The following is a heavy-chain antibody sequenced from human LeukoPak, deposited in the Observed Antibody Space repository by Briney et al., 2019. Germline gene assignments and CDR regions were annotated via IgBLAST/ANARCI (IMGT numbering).Heavy chain of an antibody. CDR1: GYTFSSYA. Sequence: SGGSLRLSCAASGYTFSSYAMHWVRQAPGKGLEWVAVMSYDGSNKYYPDSVKGRFTISRDNSKNTLYLQMNSLRAEDTAVYYCAREGLILQYYGGYFDYWGQGTLVTVSS. CDR3: AREGLILQYYGGYFDY. CDR2: MSYDGSNK. V-gene: IGHV3-30-3*01. J-gene: IGHJ4*02. D-gene: IGHD2/OR15-2a*01.